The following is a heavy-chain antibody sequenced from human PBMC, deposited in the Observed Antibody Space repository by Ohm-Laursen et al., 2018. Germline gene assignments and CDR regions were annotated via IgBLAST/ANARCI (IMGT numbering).Heavy chain of an antibody. CDR1: GITVSSDY. V-gene: IGHV3-53*01. CDR2: IYRDGSG. Sequence: SLRLSCAASGITVSSDYMSWVRQAPGEGLEWVSVIYRDGSGYYADSVKGRFTISRDNSKNTLYLQMNSLRAEDTAVYYCARVTVTTLGLDYWGQGTLVTVSS. CDR3: ARVTVTTLGLDY. J-gene: IGHJ4*02. D-gene: IGHD4-17*01.